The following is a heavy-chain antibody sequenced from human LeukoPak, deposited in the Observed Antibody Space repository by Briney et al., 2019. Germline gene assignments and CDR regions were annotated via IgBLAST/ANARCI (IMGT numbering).Heavy chain of an antibody. CDR2: INPNSGGT. CDR1: GYTFISYA. V-gene: IGHV1-2*02. J-gene: IGHJ4*02. Sequence: ASVKVSCKASGYTFISYAMNWVRQALGQGLEWMGWINPNSGGTNYAQKFQGRVTMTRDTSISTAYMELSRLRSDDTAVYYCARVGVNSSSWYFDYWGQGTLVTVSS. D-gene: IGHD6-13*01. CDR3: ARVGVNSSSWYFDY.